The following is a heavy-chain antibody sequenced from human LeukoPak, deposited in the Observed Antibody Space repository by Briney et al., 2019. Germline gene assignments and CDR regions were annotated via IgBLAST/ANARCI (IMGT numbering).Heavy chain of an antibody. D-gene: IGHD2-15*01. CDR1: GGSVSTGSYY. CDR2: IHTSGTM. Sequence: SQTLSLTCTVSGGSVSTGSYYWSWIRQPAGRGLEWIGHIHTSGTMNYNASLKSRVRISVETSKNQFSLRLSSVTAADTAVYYCARDFIVPTSGGDIGAFDIWGQGTMVTVSS. J-gene: IGHJ3*02. V-gene: IGHV4-61*09. CDR3: ARDFIVPTSGGDIGAFDI.